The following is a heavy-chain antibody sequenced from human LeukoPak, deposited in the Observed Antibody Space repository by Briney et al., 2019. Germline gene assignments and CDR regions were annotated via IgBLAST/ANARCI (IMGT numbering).Heavy chain of an antibody. D-gene: IGHD6-13*01. CDR2: IYYSGST. J-gene: IGHJ4*02. CDR1: GDSISSGDYY. CDR3: ARVREATIAPFFDY. V-gene: IGHV4-31*03. Sequence: PSQTLSLTCTVPGDSISSGDYYWTWIRQHPGKGLEWIGCIYYSGSTYYNLSLKSRVIISADTSKNHFSLKLSSVTAAATAVHYCARVREATIAPFFDYWGQGILVTVSS.